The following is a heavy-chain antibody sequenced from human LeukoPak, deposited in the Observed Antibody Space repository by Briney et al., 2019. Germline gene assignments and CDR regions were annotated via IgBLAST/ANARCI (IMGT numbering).Heavy chain of an antibody. Sequence: PGGSLRLSCAASGFTFDDYAMHWVRQAPGKGLEWVSGISWNSGSIGYADSVKGRFTISRDNAKNSLYLQMNSLRAEDTALYYCAKVWQGGYYYGYFDYWGQGTLVTVSS. CDR1: GFTFDDYA. V-gene: IGHV3-9*01. CDR2: ISWNSGSI. J-gene: IGHJ4*02. D-gene: IGHD3-22*01. CDR3: AKVWQGGYYYGYFDY.